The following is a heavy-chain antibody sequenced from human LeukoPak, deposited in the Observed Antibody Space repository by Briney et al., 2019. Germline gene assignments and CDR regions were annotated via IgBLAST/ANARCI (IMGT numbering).Heavy chain of an antibody. D-gene: IGHD3-22*01. J-gene: IGHJ4*02. CDR1: GGSISSYY. Sequence: SETLSLTCTVSGGSISSYYWSRIRQPPGKGLEWIGYIYYSGSTNYNPSLKSRVTISVDTSKNQFSLKLSSVTAADTAVYYCARSDYYDSSGSNYYFDYWGQGTLVTVSS. CDR3: ARSDYYDSSGSNYYFDY. CDR2: IYYSGST. V-gene: IGHV4-59*08.